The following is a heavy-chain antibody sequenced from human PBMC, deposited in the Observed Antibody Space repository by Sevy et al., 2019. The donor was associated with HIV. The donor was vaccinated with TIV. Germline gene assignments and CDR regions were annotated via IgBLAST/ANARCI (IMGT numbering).Heavy chain of an antibody. Sequence: LSLTCAASGFTFSSYAMSWVRQAPGKGLEWVSAISGSGGSTYYADSVKGRFTISRDNSKNTLYLQMNSLRAEDTGVYYCAKDLRGAGTLYYFDYWGQGTLVTVSS. D-gene: IGHD1-1*01. CDR2: ISGSGGST. CDR3: AKDLRGAGTLYYFDY. CDR1: GFTFSSYA. V-gene: IGHV3-23*01. J-gene: IGHJ4*02.